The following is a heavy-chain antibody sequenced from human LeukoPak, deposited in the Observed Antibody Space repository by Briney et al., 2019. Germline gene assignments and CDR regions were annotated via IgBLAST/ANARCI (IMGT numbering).Heavy chain of an antibody. J-gene: IGHJ5*02. V-gene: IGHV4-34*01. Sequence: TSETLSLTCAVYGGSFSGYYWSWIRQPPGKGLEWIGEINHSGSTNYNPSLKSRVTISVDTSKNQFSLKLSSVTAADTAVYYCARGALKYPITIFGVVIGNWFDPWGQGTLVTVSS. CDR3: ARGALKYPITIFGVVIGNWFDP. CDR2: INHSGST. D-gene: IGHD3-3*01. CDR1: GGSFSGYY.